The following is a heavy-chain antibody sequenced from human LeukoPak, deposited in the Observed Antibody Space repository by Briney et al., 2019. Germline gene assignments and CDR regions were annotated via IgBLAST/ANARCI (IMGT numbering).Heavy chain of an antibody. CDR3: ARFPLNLIVGAPQRAFDI. J-gene: IGHJ3*02. V-gene: IGHV1-2*02. D-gene: IGHD1-26*01. Sequence: ASVKVSCKASGYTFTGYYIHWVRQAPGQGLEWMGWINPNSGGTNYAQKFQGRVTMTRDTSISTAYMELSGLRSDGTAVYYCARFPLNLIVGAPQRAFDIWGQGTMVTVSS. CDR1: GYTFTGYY. CDR2: INPNSGGT.